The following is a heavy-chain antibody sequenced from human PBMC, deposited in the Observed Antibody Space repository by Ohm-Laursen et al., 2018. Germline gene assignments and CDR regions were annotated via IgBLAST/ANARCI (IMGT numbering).Heavy chain of an antibody. V-gene: IGHV3-7*01. CDR1: EVTFSSYW. CDR3: VKDAGGTYDY. CDR2: IKEDGSEK. J-gene: IGHJ4*02. Sequence: SLRLSCAAPEVTFSSYWMSWVRQAPGKGLEWVANIKEDGSEKNYVDSVKGRFTISRDNGKNSLYLQMNSLRAEDTAVYYCVKDAGGTYDYWGQGTLVTVSS.